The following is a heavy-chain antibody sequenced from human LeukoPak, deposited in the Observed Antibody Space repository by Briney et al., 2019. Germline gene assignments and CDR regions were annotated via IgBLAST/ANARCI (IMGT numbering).Heavy chain of an antibody. Sequence: ASVKVSCKASGYTFTSYAMHWVRQAPGQRLEWMGWINAGNGNTKYSQKFQGRVTITRDTSASTAYMELSSLRSEDTAVHYCARGHSYGYYYYYGMDVWGQGTTVTVSS. CDR1: GYTFTSYA. CDR3: ARGHSYGYYYYYGMDV. D-gene: IGHD5-18*01. CDR2: INAGNGNT. V-gene: IGHV1-3*01. J-gene: IGHJ6*02.